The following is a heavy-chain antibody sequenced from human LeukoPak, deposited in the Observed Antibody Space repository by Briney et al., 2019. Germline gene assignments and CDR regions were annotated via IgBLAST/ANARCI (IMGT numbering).Heavy chain of an antibody. J-gene: IGHJ6*03. CDR1: EYSVSSNSAA. CDR3: ARGPQLVDYYYIDV. Sequence: SQTLSLTCAISEYSVSSNSAAWNRIRQSPSRGLEWLGRTYYRSKWYYDYAVSVKSRITINPDTSKNQFSLQLNSVTPEDTAVYYCARGPQLVDYYYIDVWGKGTTVTISS. CDR2: TYYRSKWYY. D-gene: IGHD6-13*01. V-gene: IGHV6-1*01.